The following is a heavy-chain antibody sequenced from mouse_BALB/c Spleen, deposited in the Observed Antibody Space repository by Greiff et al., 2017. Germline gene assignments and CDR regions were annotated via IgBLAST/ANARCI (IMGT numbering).Heavy chain of an antibody. D-gene: IGHD2-1*01. Sequence: VQGVESGPGLVAPSQSLSITCTVSGFSLTGYGVNWVRQPPGKGLEWLGMIWGDGSTDYNSALKSRLSISKDNSKSQVFLKMNSLQTDDTARYYCARGDGNYPMDYWGQGTSVTVSS. CDR1: GFSLTGYG. CDR2: IWGDGST. V-gene: IGHV2-6-7*01. CDR3: ARGDGNYPMDY. J-gene: IGHJ4*01.